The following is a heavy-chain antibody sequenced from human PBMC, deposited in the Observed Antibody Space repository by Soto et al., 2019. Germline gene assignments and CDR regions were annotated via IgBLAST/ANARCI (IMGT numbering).Heavy chain of an antibody. CDR3: AKCSVGTVRTSGWCNWFDP. CDR1: GFTFSSSA. CDR2: IRVGGGDT. D-gene: IGHD6-19*01. Sequence: EVRLLESGGGLAQPGGSRRLSCAASGFTFSSSAMNWVRQAPGKGLEWVSSIRVGGGDTFYADSVRGRFTVSRDISRNTLYVQMNSLRAEDKAIYYCAKCSVGTVRTSGWCNWFDPWGQGTLVTVSS. V-gene: IGHV3-23*01. J-gene: IGHJ5*02.